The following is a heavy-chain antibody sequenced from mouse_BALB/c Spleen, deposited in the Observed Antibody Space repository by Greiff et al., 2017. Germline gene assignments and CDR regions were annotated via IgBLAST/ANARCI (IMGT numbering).Heavy chain of an antibody. D-gene: IGHD4-1*01. J-gene: IGHJ3*01. CDR1: GFSLTSYD. CDR3: VRDLAGTKAWFAY. V-gene: IGHV2-9-2*01. Sequence: VKLVESGPGLVAPSQSLSITCTVSGFSLTSYDISWIRQPPGKGLEWLGVIWTGGGTNYNSAFMSRLSISKDNSKSQVFLKMNSLQTDDTAIYYCVRDLAGTKAWFAYWGQGTLVTVSA. CDR2: IWTGGGT.